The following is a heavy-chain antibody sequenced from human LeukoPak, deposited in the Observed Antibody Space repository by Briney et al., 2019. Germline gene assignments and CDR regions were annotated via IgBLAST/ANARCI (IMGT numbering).Heavy chain of an antibody. J-gene: IGHJ4*02. CDR3: ARDLSDYGATRFDY. CDR1: GFTFSSYS. Sequence: PGGSLRLSCAASGFTFSSYSMNWVRQAPGKGLEWVSSISSSSSYIYYADSVKGRFTISRDNAKNSLYLQMSSLRSEDTAMYYCARDLSDYGATRFDYWGQGTLVTVSS. D-gene: IGHD4/OR15-4a*01. V-gene: IGHV3-21*01. CDR2: ISSSSSYI.